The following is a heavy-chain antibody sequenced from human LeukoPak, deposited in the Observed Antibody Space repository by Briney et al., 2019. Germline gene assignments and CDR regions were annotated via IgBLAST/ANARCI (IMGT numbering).Heavy chain of an antibody. CDR2: IYYSGST. CDR3: ARDAPWYYDSSGYYFDY. J-gene: IGHJ4*02. CDR1: GGSISSYY. Sequence: SETLSLTCTVSGGSISSYYWSWIRQPPGKGLEWIGYIYYSGSTYYNPSLKSRVTISVDTSKNQFSLKLSSVTAADTAVYYCARDAPWYYDSSGYYFDYWGQGTLVTVSS. D-gene: IGHD3-22*01. V-gene: IGHV4-59*12.